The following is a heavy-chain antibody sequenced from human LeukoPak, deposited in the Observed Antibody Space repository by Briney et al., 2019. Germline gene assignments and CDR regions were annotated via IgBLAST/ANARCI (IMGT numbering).Heavy chain of an antibody. CDR1: GYTFTGYY. Sequence: ASVKVSCKASGYTFTGYYMHWVRQAPGQGLESMGWINPNSGGTNYAQKFQGRVTMTRGTSISTAYMELSRLRSDATAVYYCARRVGSTTASNWFDPWGQGTLVTVSS. CDR2: INPNSGGT. D-gene: IGHD1-26*01. J-gene: IGHJ5*02. V-gene: IGHV1-2*02. CDR3: ARRVGSTTASNWFDP.